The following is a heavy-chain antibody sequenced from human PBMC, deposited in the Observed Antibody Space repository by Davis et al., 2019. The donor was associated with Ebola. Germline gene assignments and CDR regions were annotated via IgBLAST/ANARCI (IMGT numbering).Heavy chain of an antibody. CDR1: GFTFSTYG. V-gene: IGHV3-30*19. CDR3: ARETNYYYGMDV. D-gene: IGHD1-14*01. CDR2: ISYDGSNK. J-gene: IGHJ6*04. Sequence: PGGSLRLSCAASGFTFSTYGMHWVRQAPGKGLEWVAVISYDGSNKYYADSVKGRFTISRDNSKNTLYLQMNSLRAEDTAVYYCARETNYYYGMDVWGKGTTVTVSS.